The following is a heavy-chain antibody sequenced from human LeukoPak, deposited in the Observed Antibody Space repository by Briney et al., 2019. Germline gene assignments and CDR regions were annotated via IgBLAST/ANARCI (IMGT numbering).Heavy chain of an antibody. J-gene: IGHJ4*02. Sequence: GGSLRLSCAASGFTFSSYGMSWVRQAPGKGLEWVSSINGNGGSTYYADSVKGRFTISRDNSKSTLYLQMNSLRAEDTAVYYCAKGPIPGFDYWGQGALVTVSS. CDR3: AKGPIPGFDY. V-gene: IGHV3-23*01. CDR1: GFTFSSYG. CDR2: INGNGGST.